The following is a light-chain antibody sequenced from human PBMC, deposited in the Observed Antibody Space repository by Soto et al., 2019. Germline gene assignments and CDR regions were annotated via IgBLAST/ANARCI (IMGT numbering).Light chain of an antibody. CDR1: QSISSW. Sequence: DIQMTQSPSTLSASVGARVTITCRASQSISSWLAWYQQRPGQAPKLLISEGSSLGSGVPSTFSGTASGTEFTLTISSLQPDDFATYYCQQYNSFPWTFGQGTKVDIK. CDR3: QQYNSFPWT. V-gene: IGKV1-5*01. CDR2: EGS. J-gene: IGKJ1*01.